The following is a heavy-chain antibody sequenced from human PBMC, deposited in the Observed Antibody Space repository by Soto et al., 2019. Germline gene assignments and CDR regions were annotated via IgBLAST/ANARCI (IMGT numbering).Heavy chain of an antibody. Sequence: GGALRLSCAASGFSFSNFAMSWVRQAPGKGLEWVSGIGAGGDITFYADSVKGRFGIPRDNSKNTVYLQVNSLRAEDTAVYFCEKDDFTDRGEDYFDHWGPGTPVTVYS. CDR3: EKDDFTDRGEDYFDH. J-gene: IGHJ4*01. CDR2: IGAGGDIT. CDR1: GFSFSNFA. V-gene: IGHV3-23*01. D-gene: IGHD2-21*01.